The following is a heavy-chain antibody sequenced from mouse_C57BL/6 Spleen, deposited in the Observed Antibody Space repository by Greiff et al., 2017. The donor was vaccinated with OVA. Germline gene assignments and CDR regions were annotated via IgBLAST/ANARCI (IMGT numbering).Heavy chain of an antibody. CDR2: IDPSDSET. CDR1: GYTFTSYW. J-gene: IGHJ2*01. CDR3: ARRDYCGSSYFDY. Sequence: VQLQQPGAELVRPGSSVKLSCKASGYTFTSYWMHWVKQRPIQGLEWIGNIDPSDSETHYNQKFKDKATLTVDKSSSTAYMQLSSLTSEDSAVYYCARRDYCGSSYFDYWGQGTTLTVSS. D-gene: IGHD1-1*01. V-gene: IGHV1-52*01.